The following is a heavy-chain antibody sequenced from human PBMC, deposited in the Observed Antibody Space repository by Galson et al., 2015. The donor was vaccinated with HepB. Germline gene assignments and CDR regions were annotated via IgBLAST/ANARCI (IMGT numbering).Heavy chain of an antibody. V-gene: IGHV3-30*18. CDR3: AKDYALVVVITTGMDY. Sequence: SLRLSCAASGFTFSSYGMHWVRQAPGKGLEWVAVISYDGSNKYYADSVKGRFTISRDNSKNTLYLQMNSLRAEDTAVYYCAKDYALVVVITTGMDYWGQGTLVTVSS. J-gene: IGHJ4*02. D-gene: IGHD3-22*01. CDR2: ISYDGSNK. CDR1: GFTFSSYG.